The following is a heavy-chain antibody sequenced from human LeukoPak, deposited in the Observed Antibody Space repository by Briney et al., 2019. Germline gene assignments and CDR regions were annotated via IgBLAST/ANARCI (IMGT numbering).Heavy chain of an antibody. J-gene: IGHJ4*02. CDR1: GYTFTGYY. Sequence: ASVKVSCKASGYTFTGYYMHWVRQAPGQGLEWMGWINPNSGGTNYAQKFQGRVTMTRDMSTSTVYMELSSLRSEDTAVYYCARVGGSTEIDYWGQGTLVTVSS. CDR3: ARVGGSTEIDY. D-gene: IGHD2-15*01. V-gene: IGHV1-2*02. CDR2: INPNSGGT.